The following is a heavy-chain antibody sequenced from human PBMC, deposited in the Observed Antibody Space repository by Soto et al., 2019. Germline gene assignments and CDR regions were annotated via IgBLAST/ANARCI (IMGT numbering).Heavy chain of an antibody. Sequence: QVQLQESGPGLVKPSQTLSLTCTVSGGSISSGGYYWTWIRHHPGKGLEWIGYNYYSGITYYNPSHKSRVTISLDTSKNQFSLKLSSVTAADTAVYYCARGSSIAGLYYGMDVWGQGTTVTVSS. CDR2: NYYSGIT. CDR1: GGSISSGGYY. CDR3: ARGSSIAGLYYGMDV. V-gene: IGHV4-31*03. D-gene: IGHD6-6*01. J-gene: IGHJ6*02.